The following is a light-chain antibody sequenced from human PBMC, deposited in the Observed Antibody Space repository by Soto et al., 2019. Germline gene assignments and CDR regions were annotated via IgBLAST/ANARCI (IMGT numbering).Light chain of an antibody. V-gene: IGLV3-21*02. CDR1: NIGSKG. CDR2: DDS. CDR3: QVWDSSSVV. Sequence: SYELTQPPSVSVAPGQTARITCGGNNIGSKGVHWYQQKPGQAPVLVVYDDSDRPSGIPERFSGSNSGNTATLTISRVEAGDEADYYCQVWDSSSVVFGGGTKVTVL. J-gene: IGLJ2*01.